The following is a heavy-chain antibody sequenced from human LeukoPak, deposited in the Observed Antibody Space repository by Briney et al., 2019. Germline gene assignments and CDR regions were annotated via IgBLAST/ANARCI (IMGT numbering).Heavy chain of an antibody. J-gene: IGHJ4*02. CDR2: INTYNGKT. Sequence: ASVKVSFKVSGYTFTRFGMSWLRQAPGQGLEWMGWINTYNGKTSYAQKLQGRVTMTTDTSTSTAYMELMSLGSDDASVYYCASRSGSTPYYYDYWGQGTLVTVSS. D-gene: IGHD3-3*01. CDR1: GYTFTRFG. V-gene: IGHV1-18*01. CDR3: ASRSGSTPYYYDY.